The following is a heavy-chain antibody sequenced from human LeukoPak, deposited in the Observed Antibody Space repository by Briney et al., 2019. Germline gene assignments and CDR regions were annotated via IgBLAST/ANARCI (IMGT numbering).Heavy chain of an antibody. CDR3: AKGGSPVFYGSGRFDY. CDR1: GFTFSSYG. CDR2: ITGSGVST. J-gene: IGHJ4*02. D-gene: IGHD3-10*01. V-gene: IGHV3-23*01. Sequence: GSLRLSCAASGFTFSSYGMSWVRQAPGKVLEWVSAITGSGVSTYYADSVKGRFTISRDNSKNTLYLQMNSLRGDDTAVYYCAKGGSPVFYGSGRFDYWGQGTLVTVSS.